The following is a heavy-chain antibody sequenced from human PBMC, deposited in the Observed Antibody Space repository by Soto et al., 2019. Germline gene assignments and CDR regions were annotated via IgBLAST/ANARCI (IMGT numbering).Heavy chain of an antibody. CDR3: TTGSVEGV. J-gene: IGHJ6*02. D-gene: IGHD2-15*01. Sequence: EVQLVESGGGLVKPGGSLRLSCAASGFSFSNAWMNWVRQAPGKGLEWVGRIKRKIDGEATDYAAPVKGRFTVLRDDSKSALYLQMNSLKGDDTAVYYCTTGSVEGVWGQGTTVTAS. V-gene: IGHV3-15*07. CDR1: GFSFSNAW. CDR2: IKRKIDGEAT.